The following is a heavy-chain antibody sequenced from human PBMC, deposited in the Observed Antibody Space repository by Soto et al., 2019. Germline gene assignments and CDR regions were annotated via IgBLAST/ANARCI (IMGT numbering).Heavy chain of an antibody. Sequence: SETLSLTCIISGDSTSNYYWSWIRQSPGKGLEWIGYISYSGNTNYNPSLKSRVTISVDTSKDQLSLKLRSVIVADTAVYHCARFVRSCSGTTCYTRADVWGQGTTVTVSS. J-gene: IGHJ6*02. CDR1: GDSTSNYY. V-gene: IGHV4-59*01. D-gene: IGHD2-2*02. CDR3: ARFVRSCSGTTCYTRADV. CDR2: ISYSGNT.